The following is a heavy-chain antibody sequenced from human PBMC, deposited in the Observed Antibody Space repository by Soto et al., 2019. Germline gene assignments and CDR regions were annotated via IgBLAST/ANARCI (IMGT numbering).Heavy chain of an antibody. Sequence: QVQLVESGGGLVKPGGSLRLSCATSGFIFSDYYMHWIRQAPGKGLEWISYISGNGRIIQYADSAKGRFTISRDNAKNTLYLQRLSLRAEGTALYVCARDFDADSRTDFDYWGQGTLVTVSS. CDR3: ARDFDADSRTDFDY. CDR1: GFIFSDYY. CDR2: ISGNGRII. V-gene: IGHV3-11*01. D-gene: IGHD4-17*01. J-gene: IGHJ4*02.